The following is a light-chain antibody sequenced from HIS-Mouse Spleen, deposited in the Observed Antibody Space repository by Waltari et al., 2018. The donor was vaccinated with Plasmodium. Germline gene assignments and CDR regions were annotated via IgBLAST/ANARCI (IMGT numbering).Light chain of an antibody. CDR3: MIWPSNASGV. J-gene: IGLJ3*02. V-gene: IGLV5-37*01. CDR2: YYSDSDK. CDR1: SDINVGSYN. Sequence: QPVLTQPPSSSASPGESARLTCTLPSDINVGSYNIYWYQPKPGSPPSYLLYYYSDSDKDQGSGVTSAFSLSKDASANTGILLISGLQSEDEADYYCMIWPSNASGVFGGGTKLTVL.